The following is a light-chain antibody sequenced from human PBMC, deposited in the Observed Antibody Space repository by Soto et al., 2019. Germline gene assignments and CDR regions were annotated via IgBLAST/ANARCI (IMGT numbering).Light chain of an antibody. CDR3: SSYAGTHIV. CDR2: DVS. CDR1: SSDVGGYNY. Sequence: QSVLTQPPSASGSPGQSVAISCTGTSSDVGGYNYVSWYQQHPGKAPKLMIYDVSKRPSGVPDRFSGSKSGNTASLTVSGLQAEDEAKYYCSSYAGTHIVFGTGTKVTVL. V-gene: IGLV2-8*01. J-gene: IGLJ1*01.